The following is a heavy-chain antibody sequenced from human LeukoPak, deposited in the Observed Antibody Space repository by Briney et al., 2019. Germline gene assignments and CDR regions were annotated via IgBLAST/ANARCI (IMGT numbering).Heavy chain of an antibody. CDR3: ARGSEWVVVAANGFDY. D-gene: IGHD2-15*01. J-gene: IGHJ4*02. CDR2: ISSSSYI. V-gene: IGHV3-21*01. CDR1: GFTFSSYS. Sequence: GGSLRLSCAASGFTFSSYSMNWVRQAPGKGLEWVSSISSSSYIYYADSVKGRFTISRDNAKNSLYLQMNSLRAEDTAVYYCARGSEWVVVAANGFDYWGQGTLVTVSS.